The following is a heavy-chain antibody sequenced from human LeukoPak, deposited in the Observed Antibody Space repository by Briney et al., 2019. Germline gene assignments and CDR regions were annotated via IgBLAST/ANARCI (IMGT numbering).Heavy chain of an antibody. CDR3: ARGVRPAEYSGSYYGLDY. J-gene: IGHJ4*02. Sequence: PSETLSLTCAVSGGSFSGYCWSWIRQPPGKGLEWIGEINHSGSTNYNPSLKSRVTISVDTSKNQFSLKLSSVTAADTAVYYCARGVRPAEYSGSYYGLDYWGQGTLVTVSS. D-gene: IGHD1-26*01. CDR1: GGSFSGYC. V-gene: IGHV4-34*01. CDR2: INHSGST.